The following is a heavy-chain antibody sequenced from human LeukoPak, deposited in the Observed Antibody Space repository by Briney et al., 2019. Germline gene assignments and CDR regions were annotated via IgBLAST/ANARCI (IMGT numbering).Heavy chain of an antibody. CDR3: ARGSGSYSAYYYGMDV. D-gene: IGHD3-10*01. Sequence: PSETLSLTCTVSGGSISSYYWSWIRQPPGKGLEWIGYISYSGSTNYNPSLKSRVTMSVDTSRNQFSPKLSSGTAADTAVYYCARGSGSYSAYYYGMDVWGQGTTVTVSS. J-gene: IGHJ6*02. CDR1: GGSISSYY. CDR2: ISYSGST. V-gene: IGHV4-59*01.